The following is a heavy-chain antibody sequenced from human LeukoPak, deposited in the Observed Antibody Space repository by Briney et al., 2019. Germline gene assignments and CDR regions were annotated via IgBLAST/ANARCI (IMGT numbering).Heavy chain of an antibody. CDR3: ARGLVGPAALPFQH. V-gene: IGHV3-21*01. CDR1: GFTFSSYS. J-gene: IGHJ1*01. Sequence: GGSLRLSCAASGFTFSSYSMNWVRQAPGKWLEWVSSISSSSSYIYYADSVKGRFTISRDNAKNSLYLQMNSLRAEDTAVYYCARGLVGPAALPFQHWGQGTLVTVSS. CDR2: ISSSSSYI. D-gene: IGHD1-26*01.